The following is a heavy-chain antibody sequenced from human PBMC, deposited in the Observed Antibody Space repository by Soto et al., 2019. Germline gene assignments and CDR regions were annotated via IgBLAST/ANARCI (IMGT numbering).Heavy chain of an antibody. D-gene: IGHD3-3*01. V-gene: IGHV1-8*01. CDR2: MNPNSGNT. Sequence: ASVKVSCKASGYTFTSYDINWVRQATGQGLEWMGWMNPNSGNTGYAQKFQGRVTMTRNTYISTAYMELSSLRSEDTAVYYCARGLLLEDFWKFYYYYMDVWGKGTTVTVSS. J-gene: IGHJ6*03. CDR1: GYTFTSYD. CDR3: ARGLLLEDFWKFYYYYMDV.